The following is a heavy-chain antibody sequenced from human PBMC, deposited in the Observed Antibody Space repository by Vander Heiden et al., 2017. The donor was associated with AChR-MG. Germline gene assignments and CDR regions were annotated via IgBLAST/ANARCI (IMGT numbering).Heavy chain of an antibody. CDR2: ISSSSSYI. CDR1: GFTFSSYS. J-gene: IGHJ6*02. V-gene: IGHV3-21*01. Sequence: EVQLVESGGGLVKPGGSLRLSCAASGFTFSSYSMNWVRQAPGKGLEWVSSISSSSSYIYYADSVKGRFTISRDNAKNSLYLQMNSLRAEDTAVYYCARDRTTRYGMDVWGQGTTVTVSS. CDR3: ARDRTTRYGMDV.